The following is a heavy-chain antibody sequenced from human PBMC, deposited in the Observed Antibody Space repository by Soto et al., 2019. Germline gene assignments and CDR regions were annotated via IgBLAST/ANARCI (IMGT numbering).Heavy chain of an antibody. CDR3: SKGGDRRGYFVF. J-gene: IGHJ1*01. D-gene: IGHD3-22*01. CDR2: ISGSGGST. V-gene: IGHV3-23*01. Sequence: PWGYLRLSCAASGFTFSSYAMSWVRQAPGKGLEWVSAISGSGGSTYYADSVKGRFTISRDNSKNTPYLQMNSLRAEDTAVYYFSKGGDRRGYFVFWCPGHLVTVSA. CDR1: GFTFSSYA.